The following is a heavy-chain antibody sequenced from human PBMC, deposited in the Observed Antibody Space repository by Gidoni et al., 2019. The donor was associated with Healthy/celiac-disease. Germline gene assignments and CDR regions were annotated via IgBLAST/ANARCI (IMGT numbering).Heavy chain of an antibody. J-gene: IGHJ4*02. Sequence: QVQLVQSVAEVKKPGASVKVSCTASVYTFTSYGISWVRQAPGQGLEWMGWISAYNGNTNYAQKHQGRVTMTTDTSTSTAYMELRSLRSDDTAVYYCAIGYSSSWSPTALDYWGQGTLVTVSS. CDR1: VYTFTSYG. CDR3: AIGYSSSWSPTALDY. D-gene: IGHD6-13*01. V-gene: IGHV1-18*01. CDR2: ISAYNGNT.